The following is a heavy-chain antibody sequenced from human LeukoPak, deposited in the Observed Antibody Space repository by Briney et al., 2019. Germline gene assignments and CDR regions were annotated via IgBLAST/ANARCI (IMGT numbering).Heavy chain of an antibody. D-gene: IGHD3-22*01. Sequence: ASVKVSCKASGGTFSSYAISWVRQAPGQGLEWMGGIIPIFGTANYAQKFQGRVTITADKSTSTAYMELSSLRSDDTAVYYCARSSESYDSSGYYSYYFDYWGQGTLVTVSS. CDR3: ARSSESYDSSGYYSYYFDY. CDR1: GGTFSSYA. CDR2: IIPIFGTA. V-gene: IGHV1-69*06. J-gene: IGHJ4*02.